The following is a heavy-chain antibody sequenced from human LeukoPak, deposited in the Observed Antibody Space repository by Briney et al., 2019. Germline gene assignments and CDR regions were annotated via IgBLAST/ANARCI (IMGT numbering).Heavy chain of an antibody. CDR1: GYTSTGYY. Sequence: ASVKVSCKASGYTSTGYYMHWVRQAPGQGLEWMGWINPNSGGTNYAQKFQGRVTMTRDTSISTAYMELSRLRSDDTAVYYCARGAPNYCSSTSCYYWFDPWGQGTLVTVSS. J-gene: IGHJ5*02. D-gene: IGHD2-2*01. CDR2: INPNSGGT. CDR3: ARGAPNYCSSTSCYYWFDP. V-gene: IGHV1-2*02.